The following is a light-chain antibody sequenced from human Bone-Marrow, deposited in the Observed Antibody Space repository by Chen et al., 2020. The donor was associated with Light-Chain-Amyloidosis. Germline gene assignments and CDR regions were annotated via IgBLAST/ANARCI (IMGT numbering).Light chain of an antibody. V-gene: IGLV2-14*01. J-gene: IGLJ1*01. CDR1: SGAVGTYNY. CDR3: SSFTSSSSYV. CDR2: AVS. Sequence: QSALTQPASVSGSPVQSIPISRTGTSGAVGTYNYVSWYQQHTGKAPKVMIYAVSNRPSGVSNRFSGSKSGNTASLTISGLQAEDEADYYCSSFTSSSSYVFGPGTKVTVL.